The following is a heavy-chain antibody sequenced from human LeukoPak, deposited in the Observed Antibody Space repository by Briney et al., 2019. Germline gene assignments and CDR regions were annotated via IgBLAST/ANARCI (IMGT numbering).Heavy chain of an antibody. Sequence: GGSLRLSCAASGFTFSSYAMSWVRQAPGKGLEWVSAISGSGGSTYYADSVKGRFTISRDNSKNTLYLQMNSLRAEDTAVYYCAKHASITMIVVVTREFDYWGQGTLVTVSS. V-gene: IGHV3-23*01. CDR1: GFTFSSYA. CDR3: AKHASITMIVVVTREFDY. J-gene: IGHJ4*02. CDR2: ISGSGGST. D-gene: IGHD3-22*01.